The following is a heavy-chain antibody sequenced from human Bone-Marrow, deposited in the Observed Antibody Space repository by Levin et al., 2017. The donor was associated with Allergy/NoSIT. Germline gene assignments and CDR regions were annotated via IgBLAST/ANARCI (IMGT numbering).Heavy chain of an antibody. CDR1: GFTFSSYW. CDR2: INSDGSST. D-gene: IGHD1-14*01. V-gene: IGHV3-74*03. Sequence: GESLKISCAASGFTFSSYWMHWVRQAPGKGLVWVSRINSDGSSTMYADSVKGRITISRDNAKNTLYLQINSLRVEDTAVYYCAREDSMTGPRGFDYWGQGTLVTVSS. J-gene: IGHJ4*02. CDR3: AREDSMTGPRGFDY.